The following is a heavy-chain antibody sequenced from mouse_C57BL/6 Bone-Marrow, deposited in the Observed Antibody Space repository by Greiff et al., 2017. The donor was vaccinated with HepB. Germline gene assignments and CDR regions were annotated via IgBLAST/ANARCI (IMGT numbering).Heavy chain of an antibody. V-gene: IGHV1-69*01. Sequence: QVQLQQPGAELVMPGASVKLSCKASGYTFTSYWMHWVKQRPGQGLEWIGEIDPSDSYTNYNQKFKGKSTLTVDKSSSTAYMQLSSLASEDSAVYYCARERPFTTVVAPYAMDYWGQGTSVTVSS. J-gene: IGHJ4*01. CDR3: ARERPFTTVVAPYAMDY. CDR1: GYTFTSYW. D-gene: IGHD1-1*01. CDR2: IDPSDSYT.